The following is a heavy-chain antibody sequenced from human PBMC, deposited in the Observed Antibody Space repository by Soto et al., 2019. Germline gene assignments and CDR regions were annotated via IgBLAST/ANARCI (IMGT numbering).Heavy chain of an antibody. J-gene: IGHJ5*02. CDR3: ARDRGTYDFWSGYSTAGWFDP. D-gene: IGHD3-3*01. Sequence: TLSLTCTVSGGSISSYYWSWIRQPAGKGLEWIGRIYTSGSTNYNPSLKSRVTMSVDTSKNQFSLKLSSVTAADTAVYYCARDRGTYDFWSGYSTAGWFDPWGQGTLVTVSS. CDR2: IYTSGST. CDR1: GGSISSYY. V-gene: IGHV4-4*07.